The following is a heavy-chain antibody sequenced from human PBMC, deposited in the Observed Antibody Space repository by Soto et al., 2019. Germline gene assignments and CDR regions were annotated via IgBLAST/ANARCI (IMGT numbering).Heavy chain of an antibody. Sequence: QVQLQESGPGLVKPSQTMSLTCTVSGGSISSGDYYWSWIRQPPGKGLEWSGYIYYGERTYYNPFLKSRVTISVDTSENQSALKLSSVTAADTAGYYCARAARHRSGWKRSYYYYGMDVWGQGTTVTVSS. J-gene: IGHJ6*02. CDR1: GGSISSGDYY. CDR2: IYYGERT. D-gene: IGHD6-19*01. V-gene: IGHV4-30-4*01. CDR3: ARAARHRSGWKRSYYYYGMDV.